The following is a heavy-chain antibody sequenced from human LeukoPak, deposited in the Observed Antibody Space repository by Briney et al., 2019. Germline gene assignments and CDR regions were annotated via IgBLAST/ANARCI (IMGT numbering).Heavy chain of an antibody. CDR2: INPNSGDT. D-gene: IGHD3-22*01. CDR1: GYTFTDYY. Sequence: ASVKVSCKASGYTFTDYYMHWVRQAPGQGLEWLGWINPNSGDTYYAQKFQGRVTMTRDTSISTAYMELSRLRSDDTAIYYCARGDYYGSSGSRWWGQGTLVTVSS. V-gene: IGHV1-2*02. CDR3: ARGDYYGSSGSRW. J-gene: IGHJ4*02.